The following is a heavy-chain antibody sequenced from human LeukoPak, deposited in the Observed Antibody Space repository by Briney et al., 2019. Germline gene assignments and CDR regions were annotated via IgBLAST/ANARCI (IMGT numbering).Heavy chain of an antibody. D-gene: IGHD1-26*01. Sequence: GESLKISCQGSGYSFTSYWIGWVRQLPGKGLEWMGIVYPGDSDTRYSPSFQGQVTISADKSISTAYLQWSSLKASDTAMYYCASNSVGATGSFDYWGQGTLVTVSS. V-gene: IGHV5-51*01. CDR2: VYPGDSDT. J-gene: IGHJ4*02. CDR1: GYSFTSYW. CDR3: ASNSVGATGSFDY.